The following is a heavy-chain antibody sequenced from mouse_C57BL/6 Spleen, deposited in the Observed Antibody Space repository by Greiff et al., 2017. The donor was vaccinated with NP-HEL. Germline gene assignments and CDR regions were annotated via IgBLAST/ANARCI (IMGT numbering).Heavy chain of an antibody. J-gene: IGHJ2*01. Sequence: VQLQQPGAELVKPGASVKLSCKASGYTFTSYWMHWVKQRPGQGLEWIGMIHPNSGSTNYNEKFKSKATLTVDKSSSTAYMQLSSLTSEDSAVYYFAREGEDYGFDYWGQGTTLTVSS. CDR3: AREGEDYGFDY. CDR2: IHPNSGST. CDR1: GYTFTSYW. V-gene: IGHV1-64*01. D-gene: IGHD2-4*01.